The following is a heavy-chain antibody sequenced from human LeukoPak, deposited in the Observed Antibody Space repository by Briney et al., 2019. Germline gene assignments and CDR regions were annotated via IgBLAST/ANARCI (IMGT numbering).Heavy chain of an antibody. J-gene: IGHJ3*02. D-gene: IGHD3-10*01. V-gene: IGHV3-48*03. CDR2: ISTSGRTI. CDR1: GFTFSTYE. Sequence: SGGSLRLSCAASGFTFSTYEMNWVRQAQGRGLEWVSYISTSGRTIYYADSAKGRFTISRDNAKNSLYLQMDSLRAEDTAVYYCASYIRAPFDIWGQGTMVTVSS. CDR3: ASYIRAPFDI.